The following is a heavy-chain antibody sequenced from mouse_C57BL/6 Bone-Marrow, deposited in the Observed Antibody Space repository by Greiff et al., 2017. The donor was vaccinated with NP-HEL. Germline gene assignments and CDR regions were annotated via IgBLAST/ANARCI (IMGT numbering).Heavy chain of an antibody. CDR1: GYSFTGYY. J-gene: IGHJ4*01. V-gene: IGHV1-42*01. CDR3: ARSGGYDDAMDY. CDR2: INPSTGGT. Sequence: VQLQQSGPELVKPGASVKISCKASGYSFTGYYMNWVKQSPEKSLEWIGEINPSTGGTTYNQKFKAKATLTVDKSSSTAYMQLKSLTSEDSAVYYCARSGGYDDAMDYWGQGTSVTVSS. D-gene: IGHD2-2*01.